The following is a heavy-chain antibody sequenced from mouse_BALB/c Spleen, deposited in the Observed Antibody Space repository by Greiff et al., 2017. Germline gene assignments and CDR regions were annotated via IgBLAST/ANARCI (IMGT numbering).Heavy chain of an antibody. CDR1: GYAFSSYW. D-gene: IGHD1-1*01. CDR2: IYPGDGDT. J-gene: IGHJ2*01. CDR3: ARSEVLRYFDY. Sequence: QVQLQQSGAELVRPGSSVKISCKASGYAFSSYWLNWVKQRPGQGLEWIGQIYPGDGDTNYNGKFKGKATLTADKSSSTAYMQLSSLTSEDSAVYFCARSEVLRYFDYWGQGTTLTVSS. V-gene: IGHV1-80*01.